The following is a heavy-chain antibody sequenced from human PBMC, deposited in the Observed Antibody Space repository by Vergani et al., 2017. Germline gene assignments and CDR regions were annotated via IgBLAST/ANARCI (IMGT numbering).Heavy chain of an antibody. J-gene: IGHJ4*02. CDR1: GYTFTNYY. Sequence: QVLLVQSGAEVKKPGASVRVSCKTSGYTFTNYYIHWVRQAPGQGLEWMGIINPSGVSTTYAQQFQGRLTMTRDTSTSTVYMDLSNLRSEDTPVYYCARPHGDILPPDPRRLDYWGQGTLVTVSS. V-gene: IGHV1-46*03. CDR2: INPSGVST. CDR3: ARPHGDILPPDPRRLDY.